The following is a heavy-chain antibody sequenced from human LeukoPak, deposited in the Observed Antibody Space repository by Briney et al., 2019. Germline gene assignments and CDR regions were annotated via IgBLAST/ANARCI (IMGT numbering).Heavy chain of an antibody. CDR3: VRFRGGAFWFDP. D-gene: IGHD2-15*01. Sequence: SETLSLTCAVYGGSFSGYYWSWIRQPPGKGLEWIGEINHSGSTNYNPSLKSRVTISVDTSKNQFSLKLSSVTAADTAVYYCVRFRGGAFWFDPWGQGTLVTVSS. CDR1: GGSFSGYY. V-gene: IGHV4-34*01. CDR2: INHSGST. J-gene: IGHJ5*02.